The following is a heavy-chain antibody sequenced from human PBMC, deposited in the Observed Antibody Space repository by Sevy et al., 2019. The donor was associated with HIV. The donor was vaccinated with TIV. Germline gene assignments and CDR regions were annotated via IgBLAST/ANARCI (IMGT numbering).Heavy chain of an antibody. CDR2: VSYDGSNT. J-gene: IGHJ1*01. CDR1: GFTFRSFS. CDR3: ALERLSSDVSEDFQN. D-gene: IGHD1-1*01. Sequence: GGSLRLSCAASGFTFRSFSMHWVRQAPGKWLEWVTTVSYDGSNTYYADSVKGRVAVFRDNTRNLLNLQMNNLRPEDTAVYYCALERLSSDVSEDFQNWGQGTPVTVSS. V-gene: IGHV3-30*09.